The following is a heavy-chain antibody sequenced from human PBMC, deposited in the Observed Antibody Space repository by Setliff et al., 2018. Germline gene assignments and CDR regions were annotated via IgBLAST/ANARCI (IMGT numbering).Heavy chain of an antibody. CDR3: AKTAHHYESSGYYYDPYFYYMDV. J-gene: IGHJ6*03. CDR2: ISDSSGST. V-gene: IGHV3-23*01. Sequence: GESLTISCAASGFTFSTCAMSWVRQAPGKGLEWVSSISDSSGSTYYADAVKGRLTISRDNSKNTLYLQMNSLRADDTAVYYCAKTAHHYESSGYYYDPYFYYMDVWGKGTTVTVSS. CDR1: GFTFSTCA. D-gene: IGHD3-22*01.